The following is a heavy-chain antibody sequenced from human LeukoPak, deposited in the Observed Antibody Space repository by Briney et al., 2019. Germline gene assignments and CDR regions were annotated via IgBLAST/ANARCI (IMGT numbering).Heavy chain of an antibody. J-gene: IGHJ4*02. Sequence: GGSLRLSCVASGFTFSSYWMHWVRQAPGKGLVWVSRINTDGSSTSYADSVKGRFTISRDNAKNTLYLQMNSLRAEDTAVYYCARDAYSSSPKPDYWGQGTLVTVSS. CDR1: GFTFSSYW. V-gene: IGHV3-74*01. CDR2: INTDGSST. D-gene: IGHD6-6*01. CDR3: ARDAYSSSPKPDY.